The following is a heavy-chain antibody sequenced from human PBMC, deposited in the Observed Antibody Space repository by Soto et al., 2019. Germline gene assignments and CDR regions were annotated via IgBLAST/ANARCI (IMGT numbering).Heavy chain of an antibody. CDR3: ASSTWGSSPEYKEEGYCSSTSCYAFYY. V-gene: IGHV4-34*01. J-gene: IGHJ4*02. Sequence: SETLSLTCAVYGGSFSGYYWSWIRQPPGKGLEWIGEINHSGSTNYNPSLKSRVTISVDTSKNQFSLKLSSVTAADTAVYYCASSTWGSSPEYKEEGYCSSTSCYAFYYWGQVTLVTVSA. CDR2: INHSGST. CDR1: GGSFSGYY. D-gene: IGHD2-2*01.